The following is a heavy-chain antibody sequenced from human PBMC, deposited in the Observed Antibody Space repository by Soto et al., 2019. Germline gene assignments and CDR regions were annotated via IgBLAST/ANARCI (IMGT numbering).Heavy chain of an antibody. CDR2: IYYSGST. CDR1: GGSISSSSYY. J-gene: IGHJ4*02. CDR3: ARGPYYRRAYGFDY. D-gene: IGHD3-10*01. Sequence: SETLSLTCTVSGGSISSSSYYWGWIRQPPGKGLEWIGSIYYSGSTYYNPSLKSRVTISVDTSKNQFSLKLSSVTAADTAVYYCARGPYYRRAYGFDYWGQGTLVTVSS. V-gene: IGHV4-39*01.